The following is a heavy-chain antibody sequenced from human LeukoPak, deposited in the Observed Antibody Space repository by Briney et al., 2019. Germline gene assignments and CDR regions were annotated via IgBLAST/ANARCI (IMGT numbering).Heavy chain of an antibody. CDR1: NGSISYYF. J-gene: IGHJ5*01. CDR3: ARGGVLPRAFDS. CDR2: IHYSGTT. V-gene: IGHV4-59*03. D-gene: IGHD3-16*01. Sequence: SETLSLTCSVSNGSISYYFWSWIRQPPGKGLEWIAYIHYSGTTSHNPSLKSRVTISVDTYRNQFSLNLDSVTAADTAIYYCARGGVLPRAFDSWGQGTLVSVSS.